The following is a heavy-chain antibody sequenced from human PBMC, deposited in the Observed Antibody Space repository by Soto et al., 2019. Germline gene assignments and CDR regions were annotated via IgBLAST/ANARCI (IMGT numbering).Heavy chain of an antibody. CDR3: TTVATNSYIWRDP. D-gene: IGHD5-12*01. CDR1: GFTFNTYW. Sequence: EVQLVESGGTLVQPGGSLRLSCAASGFTFNTYWMHWVRQAPGTGLVWVPRINSDGTRTTYADSVKGRFTISRDNAKNTVDLTMNSLRAEDTAVYSCTTVATNSYIWRDPGGQGTRVTVPS. CDR2: INSDGTRT. V-gene: IGHV3-74*01. J-gene: IGHJ5*02.